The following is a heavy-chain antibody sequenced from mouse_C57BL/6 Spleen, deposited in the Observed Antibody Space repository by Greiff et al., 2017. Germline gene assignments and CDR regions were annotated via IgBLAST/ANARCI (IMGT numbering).Heavy chain of an antibody. J-gene: IGHJ3*01. CDR1: GYAFTNYL. CDR3: ARGQLRLRLAY. CDR2: INPGSGGT. D-gene: IGHD3-2*02. V-gene: IGHV1-54*01. Sequence: VQLQQSGAELVRPGTSVKVSCKASGYAFTNYLIEWVKQRPGQGLEWIGVINPGSGGTNYNEKFKGKATLTADKSSSTAYMQLSSLTSEDSAVYFCARGQLRLRLAYGGQGTLVTVSA.